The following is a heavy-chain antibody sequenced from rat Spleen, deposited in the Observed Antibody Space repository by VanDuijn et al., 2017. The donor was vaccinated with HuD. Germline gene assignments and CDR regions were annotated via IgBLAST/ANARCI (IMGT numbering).Heavy chain of an antibody. CDR3: TTKAD. V-gene: IGHV5-31*01. J-gene: IGHJ2*01. CDR1: GFTFNNYW. Sequence: EVQLVESGGGLVQPGRSMKLSCVASGFTFNNYWMTWIRQAPGKGLEWVASITNASGRTYYPDSVKGRFTISRDTAHNTLYLQMNSLRSEETATYYCTTKADWGQGVMVTVSS. CDR2: ITNASGRT.